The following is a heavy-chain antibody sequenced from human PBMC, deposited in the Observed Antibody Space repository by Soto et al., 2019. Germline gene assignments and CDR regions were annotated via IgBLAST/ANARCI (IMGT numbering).Heavy chain of an antibody. V-gene: IGHV4-39*01. J-gene: IGHJ4*02. CDR2: IYYSGST. CDR3: ATKVGAGIAWMG. Sequence: SETLSLTCTVSGGSISSSSYYWGWIRQPPGKGLEWIGSIYYSGSTYYNPSLKSRVTISVDTSKNQFSLKLSSVTAADTAVYYCATKVGAGIAWMGWGQGTLVTVSS. CDR1: GGSISSSSYY. D-gene: IGHD1-26*01.